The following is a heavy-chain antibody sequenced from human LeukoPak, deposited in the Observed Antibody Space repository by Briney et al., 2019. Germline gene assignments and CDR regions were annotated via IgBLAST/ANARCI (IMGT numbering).Heavy chain of an antibody. CDR2: MNPNSGNT. CDR3: ARFSYDSSCFDY. Sequence: ASVKVSCKASGYTFTSYDINWVRQATGQGLEWMGWMNPNSGNTGYAQKFQGRVIMTRNTSISTAYMELSSLRSEDTAVYYCARFSYDSSCFDYWGQGTLVTVSS. CDR1: GYTFTSYD. V-gene: IGHV1-8*01. D-gene: IGHD3-22*01. J-gene: IGHJ4*02.